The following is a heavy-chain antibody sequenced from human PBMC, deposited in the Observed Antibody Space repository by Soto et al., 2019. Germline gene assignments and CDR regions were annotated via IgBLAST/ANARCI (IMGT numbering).Heavy chain of an antibody. CDR2: IIRMGGIT. D-gene: IGHD2-2*02. J-gene: IGHJ4*02. Sequence: PGGSLRLSCAASELTFSSYAITWVRQSPRKGLEWVSAIIRMGGITYYADSLKGRFTISRDNSKNTLYLQMNSLRAEDTAVYYCGKAEACSILGSTSRYSFAYWGQGTLVTVSS. CDR1: ELTFSSYA. V-gene: IGHV3-23*01. CDR3: GKAEACSILGSTSRYSFAY.